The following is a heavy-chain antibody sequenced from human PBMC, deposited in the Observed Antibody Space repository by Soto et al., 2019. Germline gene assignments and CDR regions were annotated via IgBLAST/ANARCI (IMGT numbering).Heavy chain of an antibody. V-gene: IGHV3-23*01. J-gene: IGHJ4*02. D-gene: IGHD4-17*01. CDR1: GFTFSSYA. CDR2: ISGSGGST. Sequence: GGSLRLSCAASGFTFSSYAMSWVRQAPGKGLEWVSAISGSGGSTYYADSVKGRFTISRDNSKNTLYLQMNSLRAEDTAVYYCAKDYPPPPDSGDYPTIVDYGGKGTLVTVPS. CDR3: AKDYPPPPDSGDYPTIVDY.